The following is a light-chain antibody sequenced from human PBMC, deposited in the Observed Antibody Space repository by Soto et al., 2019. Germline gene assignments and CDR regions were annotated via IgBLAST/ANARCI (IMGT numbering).Light chain of an antibody. CDR3: MQGTHWPPT. J-gene: IGKJ1*01. Sequence: DVVMTQSPLSLPVTLGQPASISCRSSQSLVYSDGNAYLNWFQQRPGQSPRRLIYKASNRDSGVPDRFSGSGSGTDFTLKINRVEAEDGGVYYCMQGTHWPPTFGRGTRVEIK. V-gene: IGKV2-30*01. CDR1: QSLVYSDGNAY. CDR2: KAS.